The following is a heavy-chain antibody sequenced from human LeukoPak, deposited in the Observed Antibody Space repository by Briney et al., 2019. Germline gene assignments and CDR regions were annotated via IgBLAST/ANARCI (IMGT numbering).Heavy chain of an antibody. J-gene: IGHJ4*02. CDR2: TSGST. Sequence: SQTLSLTCTVSGGSISSGSYYWSWIRQPAGKGLEGIGRTSGSTIYNPSLKSRVTISVDTSKNQFSLKLSSVTAADTAVYYCARSGTVTIFDYWGQGTLVTVSS. V-gene: IGHV4-61*02. CDR1: GGSISSGSYY. D-gene: IGHD4-17*01. CDR3: ARSGTVTIFDY.